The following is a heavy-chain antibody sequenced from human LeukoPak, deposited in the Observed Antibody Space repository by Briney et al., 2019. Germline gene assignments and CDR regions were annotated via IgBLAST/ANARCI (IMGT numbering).Heavy chain of an antibody. CDR2: ISHDGSNK. CDR3: ARGSAVEGYGSGSYLDY. J-gene: IGHJ4*02. CDR1: GFTFSSYP. D-gene: IGHD3-10*01. V-gene: IGHV3-30-3*01. Sequence: PGRSLRLSCAASGFTFSSYPMHWVRQAPGKGLEWAAVISHDGSNKYYADSVKGRFTISRDNSKNTLYLQMNSLKPEDTAVYYCARGSAVEGYGSGSYLDYWGQGTLVTVSS.